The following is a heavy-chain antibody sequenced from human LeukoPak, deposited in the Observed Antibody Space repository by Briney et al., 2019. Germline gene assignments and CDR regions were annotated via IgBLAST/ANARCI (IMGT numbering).Heavy chain of an antibody. D-gene: IGHD5-24*01. J-gene: IGHJ6*02. CDR3: ARGQRPAWYDGMDV. CDR1: GFSVSNNY. V-gene: IGHV3-66*01. Sequence: GGSLRLSCAASGFSVSNNYMSWVRLAPGKGPEWVSVIYSGGSTFYADSVKGRFTISRDNSKNTLYLQMTSLRAEDTAVYYCARGQRPAWYDGMDVWGQGTTVTVSS. CDR2: IYSGGST.